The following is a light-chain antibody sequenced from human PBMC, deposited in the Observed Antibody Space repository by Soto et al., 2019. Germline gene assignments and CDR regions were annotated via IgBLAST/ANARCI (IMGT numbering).Light chain of an antibody. J-gene: IGKJ1*01. Sequence: RMKNSLASLSVYIGDRVTIACRASQSISIYLNWYQQKPGIAPNLLIYAASSLQSGVPSRFSGSGSGTDFTLTISSLQPEDFATYYCPLSFSTPRTFGQ. CDR3: PLSFSTPRT. CDR2: AAS. V-gene: IGKV1-39*01. CDR1: QSISIY.